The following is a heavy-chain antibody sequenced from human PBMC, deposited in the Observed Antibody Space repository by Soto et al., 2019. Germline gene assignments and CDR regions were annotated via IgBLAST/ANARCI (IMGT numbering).Heavy chain of an antibody. CDR2: ISTSSSIL. CDR3: VRDLLVAAPTNKY. Sequence: EVQLVESGGGLVQPGGSLRLSCAASGFTFSNYKMSWVRQAPGKGLEWVSYISTSSSILNYADSVKGRFTIYRDNAKNSLYLQMNSLRDEDTGVYYCVRDLLVAAPTNKYWGQGTLVTVSS. V-gene: IGHV3-48*02. D-gene: IGHD2-15*01. J-gene: IGHJ4*02. CDR1: GFTFSNYK.